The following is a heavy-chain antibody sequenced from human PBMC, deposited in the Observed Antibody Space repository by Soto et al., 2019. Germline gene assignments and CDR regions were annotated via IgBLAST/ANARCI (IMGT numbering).Heavy chain of an antibody. V-gene: IGHV4-34*01. CDR2: INHSGST. J-gene: IGHJ3*02. Sequence: SETLSLTCAVYGGSFSGYYWSWIRQPPGKGLEWIGEINHSGSTNYNPSLKSRVTISVDTSKNQFSLKLSSVTAADTAVYYCARDVIVVVVAASQSDAFDIWGQGTMVTVTS. CDR3: ARDVIVVVVAASQSDAFDI. CDR1: GGSFSGYY. D-gene: IGHD2-15*01.